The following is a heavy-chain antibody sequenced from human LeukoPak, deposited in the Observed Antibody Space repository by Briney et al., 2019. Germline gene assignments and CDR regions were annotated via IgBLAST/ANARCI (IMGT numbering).Heavy chain of an antibody. CDR1: ECTFTGYY. Sequence: ASVKVSCKASECTFTGYYIHWVRQAPGQGLEWMGWIDPNTGDSNYVQKFQGRVTMTRDTSIRTAYMDLTRLTSDDTAVYYCARANPYDNKGYSPELRYWGQGTLVTVSS. CDR2: IDPNTGDS. CDR3: ARANPYDNKGYSPELRY. J-gene: IGHJ4*02. D-gene: IGHD3-10*01. V-gene: IGHV1-2*02.